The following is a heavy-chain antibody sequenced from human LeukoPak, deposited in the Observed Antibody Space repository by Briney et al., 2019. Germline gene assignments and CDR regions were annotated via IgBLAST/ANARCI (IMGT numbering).Heavy chain of an antibody. J-gene: IGHJ4*02. D-gene: IGHD5-18*01. CDR1: GYTFTSYD. CDR2: MNPNSGNT. V-gene: IGHV1-8*01. Sequence: ASVKVSCKASGYTFTSYDINWVRQATGQGLEWMGWMNPNSGNTGYAQKFQGRVTMTRNTSISTAYMELSSLRSEDTAVYYCARHPLLYGYLDDYWGQGTLVTVSS. CDR3: ARHPLLYGYLDDY.